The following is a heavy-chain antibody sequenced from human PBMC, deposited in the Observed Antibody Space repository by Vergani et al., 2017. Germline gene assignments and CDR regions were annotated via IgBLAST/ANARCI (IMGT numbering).Heavy chain of an antibody. V-gene: IGHV1-18*01. D-gene: IGHD3-9*01. Sequence: QVQLVQSGAEVKKPGASVKVSCKASGYTFTSYGISWVRQAPGQGLEWMGWISAYNGNTNYAQKLQGRVTMTTDTSTSTAYMELRSLRSDDTAVYYWARIVGVLRYFDWLSYGMDVWGQGTTVTVSS. J-gene: IGHJ6*02. CDR3: ARIVGVLRYFDWLSYGMDV. CDR2: ISAYNGNT. CDR1: GYTFTSYG.